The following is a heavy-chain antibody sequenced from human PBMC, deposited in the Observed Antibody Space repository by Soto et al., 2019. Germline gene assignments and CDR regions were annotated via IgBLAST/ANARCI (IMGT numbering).Heavy chain of an antibody. J-gene: IGHJ6*02. V-gene: IGHV4-4*02. D-gene: IGHD3-10*01. Sequence: QVQLQESGPGLVKPSGTLSLTCAVSGGSISSSNWWSWVRQPPGKGLEWIGEIYHSGSTNYNPSLKSRVTMSVDKSKNPCSLKLSSVTAADTAVYYCARDQLWFGDFNTWGMDVWGQGTTVTVSS. CDR3: ARDQLWFGDFNTWGMDV. CDR2: IYHSGST. CDR1: GGSISSSNW.